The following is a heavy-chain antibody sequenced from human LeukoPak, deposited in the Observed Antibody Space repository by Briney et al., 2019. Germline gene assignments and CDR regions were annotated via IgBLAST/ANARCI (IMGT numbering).Heavy chain of an antibody. CDR1: GGSFSGYY. CDR3: ARYSSSSRAEDY. J-gene: IGHJ4*02. D-gene: IGHD6-6*01. CDR2: FNPSGST. V-gene: IGHV4-34*01. Sequence: SETLSLTCAVYGGSFSGYYWSWIRQPPGKGLEWIGEFNPSGSTNYNPSFKSRVTISVDKSKKQFSLMLSSVTAADTAVYYCARYSSSSRAEDYWGQGTRVTVSS.